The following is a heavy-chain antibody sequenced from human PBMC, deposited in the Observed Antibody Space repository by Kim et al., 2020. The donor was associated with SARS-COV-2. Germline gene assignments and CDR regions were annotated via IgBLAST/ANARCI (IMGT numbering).Heavy chain of an antibody. J-gene: IGHJ4*02. V-gene: IGHV3-7*04. D-gene: IGHD4-17*01. CDR1: GFTFSSYW. CDR3: ARVYGDYDYYFDY. CDR2: IKQDGSEK. Sequence: GGSRRLSCAASGFTFSSYWMSWVRQAPGKGLEWVANIKQDGSEKYYVDSVKGRFTISRDNAKNSLYLQMNSLRAEDTAVYYCARVYGDYDYYFDYWGQGTLVTVSS.